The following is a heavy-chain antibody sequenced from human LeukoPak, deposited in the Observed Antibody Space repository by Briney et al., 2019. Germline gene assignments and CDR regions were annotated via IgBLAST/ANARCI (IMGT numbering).Heavy chain of an antibody. CDR3: AGVVSAATWFDP. J-gene: IGHJ5*02. Sequence: SETLSLTCTVSGGSISSYYWSWIRQPPGKGLEWIGYICYSGSTNYNPSLKSRVTISVDTSKNQFSLKLSSVTAADTAVYYCAGVVSAATWFDPWGQGTLVTVSS. CDR2: ICYSGST. CDR1: GGSISSYY. D-gene: IGHD2-2*01. V-gene: IGHV4-59*01.